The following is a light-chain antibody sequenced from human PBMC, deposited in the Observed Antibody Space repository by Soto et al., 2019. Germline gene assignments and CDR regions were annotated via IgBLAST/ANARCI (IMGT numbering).Light chain of an antibody. V-gene: IGLV2-14*01. CDR2: DVS. CDR1: SSDVGGYNY. CDR3: SSYTSSSIPYV. J-gene: IGLJ1*01. Sequence: QSALTQPASVSGSPGQSITISCTGTSSDVGGYNYVSWYQQHPGKAPKLMIYDVSNRPSGVSNRFSGSKSGNTASLTISGLQAEDKADYYCSSYTSSSIPYVFGTGTKVTVL.